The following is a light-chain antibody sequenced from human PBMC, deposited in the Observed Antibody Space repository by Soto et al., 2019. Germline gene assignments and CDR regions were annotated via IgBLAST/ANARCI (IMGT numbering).Light chain of an antibody. CDR1: RSVSSSY. CDR2: GAS. J-gene: IGKJ1*01. CDR3: QQYGSSGT. V-gene: IGKV3-20*01. Sequence: EIVLTQSPGTLSLSPGEIATLSCMASRSVSSSYLAWYQQKPGQAPRLLIYGASSRATGIPDRFSGSGSGTDFTLTISRLEPEDFAVYYCQQYGSSGTFGQGTKVDI.